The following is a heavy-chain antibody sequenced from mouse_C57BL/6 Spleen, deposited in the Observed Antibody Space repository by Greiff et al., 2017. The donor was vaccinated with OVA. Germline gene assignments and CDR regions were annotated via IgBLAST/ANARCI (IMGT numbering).Heavy chain of an antibody. Sequence: EVKLQESEGGLVQPGSSMKLSCTASGFTFSDYYMAWVRQVPEKGLEWVANINYDGSSTYYLDSLKSRFFISRDNAKNILYLQMSSLKSEDTATYYCARAAREDYLDYWGQGTTLTVSS. J-gene: IGHJ2*01. CDR3: ARAAREDYLDY. CDR1: GFTFSDYY. V-gene: IGHV5-16*01. CDR2: INYDGSST.